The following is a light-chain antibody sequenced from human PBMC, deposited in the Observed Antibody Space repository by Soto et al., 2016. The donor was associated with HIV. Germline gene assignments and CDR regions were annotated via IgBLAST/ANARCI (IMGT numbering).Light chain of an antibody. CDR3: QVWDVSSDHVI. CDR2: DDS. CDR1: NVGSKS. V-gene: IGLV3-21*03. Sequence: SYELTQSPSLSVAPRKTARITCGGNNVGSKSVHWYQQKPGQAPVLVLYDDSDRPSGIPERFSGSNSGNTATLTISRVEAGDEADYYCQVWDVSSDHVIFGGGDQADRP. J-gene: IGLJ2*01.